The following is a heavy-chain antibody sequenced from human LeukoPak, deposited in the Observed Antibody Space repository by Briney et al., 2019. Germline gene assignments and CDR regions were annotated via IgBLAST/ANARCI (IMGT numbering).Heavy chain of an antibody. V-gene: IGHV1-18*04. CDR1: GCTFTSYG. CDR3: ARDIGASAWDRLGYY. CDR2: ISAYNGAT. J-gene: IGHJ4*02. D-gene: IGHD6-19*01. Sequence: ASMKVSCKASGCTFTSYGITWVRQAPGQGLEWMGWISAYNGATEYAQNLQGRVTMSTDTSTSTAYMELRSLISDDTAVYYCARDIGASAWDRLGYYWGQGTLVTVSS.